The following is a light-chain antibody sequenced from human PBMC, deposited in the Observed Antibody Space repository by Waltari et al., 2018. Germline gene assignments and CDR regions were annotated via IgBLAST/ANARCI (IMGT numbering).Light chain of an antibody. CDR1: QSVTNY. CDR2: DTS. CDR3: QQRRDWPLT. V-gene: IGKV3-11*01. J-gene: IGKJ4*01. Sequence: DIVLTQSPAILSLSPGERASLSCRASQSVTNYLAWYQQKPVQAPRLLIYDTSNRATGIPAVFSGSGFGTDFTLTISSLEPEDFAVYYCQQRRDWPLTFGGGTKVEIK.